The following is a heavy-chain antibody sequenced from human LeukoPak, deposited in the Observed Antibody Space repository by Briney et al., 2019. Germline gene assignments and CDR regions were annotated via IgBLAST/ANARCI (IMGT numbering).Heavy chain of an antibody. J-gene: IGHJ5*02. V-gene: IGHV1-2*02. CDR2: INPNTGAT. Sequence: ASVKVSCKASGYTFTGYQIHWVRQAPGQGLEWMGCINPNTGATNYAQQFQGRDSMTSDTSIATAYMELSRLTSDDTAVYYCARDYYGSGTYSTDSWGQGTLVTVSS. CDR3: ARDYYGSGTYSTDS. CDR1: GYTFTGYQ. D-gene: IGHD3-10*01.